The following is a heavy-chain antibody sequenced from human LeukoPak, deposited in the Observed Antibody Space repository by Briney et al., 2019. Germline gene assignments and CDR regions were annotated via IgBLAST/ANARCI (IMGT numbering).Heavy chain of an antibody. CDR2: FNHSGST. V-gene: IGHV4-34*01. J-gene: IGHJ6*03. D-gene: IGHD3-10*01. CDR1: VGSFSGYY. Sequence: PSETLSLTCAVYVGSFSGYYWSWIRQPPGKGLEWIGEFNHSGSTNYNSSLKSRVTISVDTSKNQFSLKLSSVTAADTAVYYCARGYYGSGSHCCHMDVWGKGTTITVSS. CDR3: ARGYYGSGSHCCHMDV.